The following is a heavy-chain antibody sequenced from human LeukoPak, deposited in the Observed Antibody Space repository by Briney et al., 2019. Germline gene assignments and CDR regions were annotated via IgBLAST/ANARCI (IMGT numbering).Heavy chain of an antibody. J-gene: IGHJ4*02. Sequence: PGGSLRLSCAASGFTFSSYAMGWVRQAPGKGLEWVSAISGSGDTYYADSVKGRFTISRDNSKNTLYLQMNSLRAEDTAVYYCARIAGYSYGSLDYWGQGTLVTVSS. V-gene: IGHV3-23*01. CDR1: GFTFSSYA. CDR3: ARIAGYSYGSLDY. D-gene: IGHD5-18*01. CDR2: ISGSGDT.